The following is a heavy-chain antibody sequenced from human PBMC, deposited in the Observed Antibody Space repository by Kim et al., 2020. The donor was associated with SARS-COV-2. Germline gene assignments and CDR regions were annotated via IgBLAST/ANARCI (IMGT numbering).Heavy chain of an antibody. CDR1: GYSFTSYW. Sequence: GESLKISCKGSGYSFTSYWIGWVRQMPGKGLEWMGIIYPGDSDTRYSQSFQGQVTISADKSISTAYLQWSSLKASDTAMYYCARQGRGYSYGYWFDPWGQGTLVTVSS. CDR3: ARQGRGYSYGYWFDP. CDR2: IYPGDSDT. D-gene: IGHD5-18*01. J-gene: IGHJ5*02. V-gene: IGHV5-51*01.